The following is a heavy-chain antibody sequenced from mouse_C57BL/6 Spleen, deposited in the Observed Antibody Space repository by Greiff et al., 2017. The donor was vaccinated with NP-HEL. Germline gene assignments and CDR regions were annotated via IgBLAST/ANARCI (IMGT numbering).Heavy chain of an antibody. D-gene: IGHD4-1*01. CDR1: GYTFTDYY. Sequence: EVQLQQSGPELVKPGASVKISCKASGYTFTDYYMNWVKQSHGKSLEWIGDINPNNGGTSYNQKFKGKATLTVDKSSSTAYMELRSLTSEDSAVYYCARTGTEGLWYFDVWGTGTTVTVSS. V-gene: IGHV1-26*01. J-gene: IGHJ1*03. CDR3: ARTGTEGLWYFDV. CDR2: INPNNGGT.